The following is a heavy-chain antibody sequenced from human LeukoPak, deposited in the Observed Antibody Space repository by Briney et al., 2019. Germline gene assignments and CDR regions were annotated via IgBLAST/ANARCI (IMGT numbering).Heavy chain of an antibody. CDR3: AREGYYGSGSPPSLYFDY. CDR1: GIIFSGYA. D-gene: IGHD3-10*01. J-gene: IGHJ4*02. V-gene: IGHV3-30*03. Sequence: GGSLRLSCAASGIIFSGYAMHWVRQAPGKGLEWVAVTSSDLNVKLYADSVKGRFTISRDNSRSTLYLQMNSLRPEDTAIYYCAREGYYGSGSPPSLYFDYWGQGTLVTVSS. CDR2: TSSDLNVK.